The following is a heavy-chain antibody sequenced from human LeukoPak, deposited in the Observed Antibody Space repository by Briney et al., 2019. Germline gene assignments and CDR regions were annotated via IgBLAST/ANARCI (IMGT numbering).Heavy chain of an antibody. D-gene: IGHD6-25*01. Sequence: PSETLSLTCTVSGGSISRYYWSWIRQPPGKELEWIGYIYYSGSTNYNPSLKSRVTISVDTSKNQFSLKLSSVTAADTAVYYCARVGSGWRYFDYWGQGTLVTVSS. CDR3: ARVGSGWRYFDY. V-gene: IGHV4-59*01. CDR1: GGSISRYY. CDR2: IYYSGST. J-gene: IGHJ4*02.